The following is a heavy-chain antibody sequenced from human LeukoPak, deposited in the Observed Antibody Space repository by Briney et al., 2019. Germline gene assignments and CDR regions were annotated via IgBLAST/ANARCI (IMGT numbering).Heavy chain of an antibody. CDR3: ASIELLWFGELGVDY. V-gene: IGHV4-38-2*02. D-gene: IGHD3-10*01. CDR1: GYSISSGYY. J-gene: IGHJ4*02. CDR2: IYHSGST. Sequence: SETLSLTCTVSGYSISSGYYWGWIRPPPGKGLEWIGSIYHSGSTYYNPSLKSRVTISVDTSKNQFSLKLSSVTAADTAVYYCASIELLWFGELGVDYWGQGTLVTVSS.